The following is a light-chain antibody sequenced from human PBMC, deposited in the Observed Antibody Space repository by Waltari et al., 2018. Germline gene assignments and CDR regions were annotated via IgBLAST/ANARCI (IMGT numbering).Light chain of an antibody. CDR2: GKN. CDR3: NSRDSSGNPLYV. Sequence: SSELTQDPAVSVALAPAVRNTCQGDSPRSYYASWYQQKPGPALVLVIYGKNNRPSGLPDRFSGSSSGNTASLPITGAQAEDEADYYCNSRDSSGNPLYVFGTGTKVTVL. CDR1: SPRSYY. J-gene: IGLJ1*01. V-gene: IGLV3-19*01.